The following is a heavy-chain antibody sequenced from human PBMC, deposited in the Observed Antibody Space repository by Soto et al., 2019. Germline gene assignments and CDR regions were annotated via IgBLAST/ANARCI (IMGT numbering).Heavy chain of an antibody. Sequence: QVQLQESGPGLVKPSQTLSLTCTVSGGSIIDGQTYLNWIRQHPERGLEWMGYITYRGTTNYSPALQSRILISIDTSKHQFSLRRTSGTAADTAVYYCARDAPGVAPYWGQGTLVTVSS. J-gene: IGHJ1*01. D-gene: IGHD2-15*01. CDR3: ARDAPGVAPY. CDR2: ITYRGTT. CDR1: GGSIIDGQTY. V-gene: IGHV4-31*03.